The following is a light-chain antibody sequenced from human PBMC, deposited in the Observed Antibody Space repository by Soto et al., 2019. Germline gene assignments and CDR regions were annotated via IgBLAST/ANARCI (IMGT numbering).Light chain of an antibody. Sequence: EIVLTQSPGTLSLSPGERATLSCRASQSVNSWYLAWYQQKPGQAPRLLIYDASSRATGIPDRFSGSGSGTDVTLTISRLEPEDFAVYYCQQYNYSPTTFGQGTNVEIK. CDR2: DAS. V-gene: IGKV3-20*01. CDR3: QQYNYSPTT. CDR1: QSVNSWY. J-gene: IGKJ1*01.